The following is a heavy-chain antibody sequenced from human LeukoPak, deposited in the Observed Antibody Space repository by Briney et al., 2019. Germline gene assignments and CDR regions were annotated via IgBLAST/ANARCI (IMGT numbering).Heavy chain of an antibody. V-gene: IGHV3-53*01. J-gene: IGHJ4*02. CDR1: GFTVNSNY. Sequence: GGSLRLSCAASGFTVNSNYLSWVRQAPGKGLEWVSTLYNTGNTYYANSVKGRFSIPRDNSKNTLFLQMNSLRAEDTAVYYCARLTADGRLYFVDWGPGTLVTVSS. D-gene: IGHD6-13*01. CDR2: LYNTGNT. CDR3: ARLTADGRLYFVD.